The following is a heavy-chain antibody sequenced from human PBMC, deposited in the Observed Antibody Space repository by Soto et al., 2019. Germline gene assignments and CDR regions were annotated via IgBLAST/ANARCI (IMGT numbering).Heavy chain of an antibody. J-gene: IGHJ3*02. CDR1: GGSISSGGDY. CDR3: ARHYDYDTGKSAAFDI. V-gene: IGHV4-31*03. CDR2: IYHSGST. Sequence: QVQLQESGPGLVKPSQTLSLTCTASGGSISSGGDYWSWIRQHPGKGLEWIGYIYHSGSTYYSAPLRSRITISLDTSKNQLSLQLSSVTAADTAVYYCARHYDYDTGKSAAFDIWGQGTMVTVSS. D-gene: IGHD3-22*01.